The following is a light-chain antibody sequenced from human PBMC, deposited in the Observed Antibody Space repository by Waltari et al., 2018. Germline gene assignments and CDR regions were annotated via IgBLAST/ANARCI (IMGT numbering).Light chain of an antibody. CDR3: CSHAGGNYFV. J-gene: IGLJ1*01. CDR1: SSDVGGYNY. V-gene: IGLV2-8*01. CDR2: EVN. Sequence: QSALTQPPSASGSPGQSVTIPCPGTSSDVGGYNYVSWYQQHPGKAPKFIIYEVNKRPSGVPDRFSGSKSGSTSSLTVSGLQVEDEADYYCCSHAGGNYFVFGTGTKVTVL.